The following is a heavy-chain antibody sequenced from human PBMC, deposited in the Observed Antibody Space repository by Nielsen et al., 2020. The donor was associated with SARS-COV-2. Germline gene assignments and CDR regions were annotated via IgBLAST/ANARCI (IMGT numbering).Heavy chain of an antibody. J-gene: IGHJ5*02. Sequence: SETLSLTCAVSGGSISSGGYSWSWIRQPPGKGLEWIGYIYHSGSTYYNPSLKSRVTISVDRSKNQFSLKLSSVTAADTAVYCCARGGHGDYDFNWFDPWGQGTLVTVSS. CDR2: IYHSGST. V-gene: IGHV4-30-2*01. CDR3: ARGGHGDYDFNWFDP. CDR1: GGSISSGGYS. D-gene: IGHD4-17*01.